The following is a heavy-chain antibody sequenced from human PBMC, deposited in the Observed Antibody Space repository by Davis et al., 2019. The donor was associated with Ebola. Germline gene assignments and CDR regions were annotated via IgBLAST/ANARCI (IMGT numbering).Heavy chain of an antibody. Sequence: SETLSLTCAVSGGSFSGHFWSWLRQSPGKGPEWIAELNHSGNIHYNGALEGRATISVDTSKNHFSLKLTSVTAADPAVYYCARSIIEVPAALGFWGQGTMVTIS. J-gene: IGHJ3*01. CDR1: GGSFSGHF. V-gene: IGHV4-34*01. CDR3: ARSIIEVPAALGF. D-gene: IGHD2-2*01. CDR2: LNHSGNI.